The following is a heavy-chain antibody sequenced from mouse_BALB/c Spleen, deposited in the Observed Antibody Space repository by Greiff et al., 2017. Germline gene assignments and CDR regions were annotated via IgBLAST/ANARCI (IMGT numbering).Heavy chain of an antibody. J-gene: IGHJ2*01. CDR1: GFTFSSYA. V-gene: IGHV5-9-4*01. CDR3: ARGYGNHRGYFDY. CDR2: ISSGGSYT. Sequence: DVKLVESGGGLVKPGGSLKLSCAASGFTFSSYAMSWVRQSPEKRLEWVAEISSGGSYTYYPDTVTGRFTISRDNAKNTLYLEMSSLRSEDTAMYYCARGYGNHRGYFDYWGQGTTLTVSS. D-gene: IGHD2-1*01.